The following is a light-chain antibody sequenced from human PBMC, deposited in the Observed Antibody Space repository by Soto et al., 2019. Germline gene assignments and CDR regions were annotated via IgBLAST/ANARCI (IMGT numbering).Light chain of an antibody. V-gene: IGLV2-23*02. CDR2: EVV. J-gene: IGLJ2*01. Sequence: QSALTQPASVSGSPGQSITISCTGSSSDVGPYNLVSWYQHHPGKAPKLMISEVVKRPSGVSNRFSGSKSGNTASLTISGLQAEDEADYHCCSYAGSSMFVFGGRTKLTVL. CDR1: SSDVGPYNL. CDR3: CSYAGSSMFV.